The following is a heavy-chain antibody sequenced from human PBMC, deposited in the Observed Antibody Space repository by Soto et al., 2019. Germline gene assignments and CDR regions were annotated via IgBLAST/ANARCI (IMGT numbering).Heavy chain of an antibody. CDR1: GFTFSSYS. CDR2: ISSSSSYI. CDR3: ARETTVTTLFFSYYYGMDV. V-gene: IGHV3-21*01. J-gene: IGHJ6*02. Sequence: EVQLVESGGGLVKPGGSLRLSCAASGFTFSSYSMNWVRQAPGKGLEWVSSISSSSSYIYYADSVKGRFTISRDNAKNSLYLQMNSLRAEDTAVYYCARETTVTTLFFSYYYGMDVWGQGTTVTVSS. D-gene: IGHD4-17*01.